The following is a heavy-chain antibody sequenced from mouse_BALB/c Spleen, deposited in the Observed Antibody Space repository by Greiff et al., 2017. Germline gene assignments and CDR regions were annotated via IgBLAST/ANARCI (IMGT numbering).Heavy chain of an antibody. CDR1: GYTFTDYA. J-gene: IGHJ4*01. Sequence: QVQLQQSGAELVRPGVSVKISCKGSGYTFTDYAMHWVKQSHAKSLEWIGVISTYYGDASYNQKFKGKATMTVDKSSSTAYMELARLTSEDSAIYYCAREYGKYYAMDYWGQGTSVTVSS. V-gene: IGHV1S137*01. CDR3: AREYGKYYAMDY. CDR2: ISTYYGDA. D-gene: IGHD1-1*02.